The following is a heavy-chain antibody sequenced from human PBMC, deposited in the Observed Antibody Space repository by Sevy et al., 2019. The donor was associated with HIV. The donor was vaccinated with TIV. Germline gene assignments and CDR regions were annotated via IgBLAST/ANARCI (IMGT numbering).Heavy chain of an antibody. Sequence: GGSLRLSCVVSGFSFSHYWMTWVRQAPGKGLEWVANIKPDGSVKSYVDSVKGRFTISRDNAKNSLSLQMNSLSAEDTAVYYCARDTNYFYVDVWGKGTTVTVSS. V-gene: IGHV3-7*01. CDR2: IKPDGSVK. CDR3: ARDTNYFYVDV. D-gene: IGHD1-1*01. J-gene: IGHJ6*03. CDR1: GFSFSHYW.